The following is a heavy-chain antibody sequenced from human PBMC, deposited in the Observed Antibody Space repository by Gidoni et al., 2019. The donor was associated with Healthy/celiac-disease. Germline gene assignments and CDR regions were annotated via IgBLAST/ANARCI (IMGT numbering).Heavy chain of an antibody. V-gene: IGHV3-30-3*01. Sequence: QVQLVESGGVLLHPGRSLRLSCSASGFTFSIYSLHWVRQAPGKGLKWVAVISYDGSNKDYADYVKGRFTISRDNSKNTLYLQMNSLRAEDTAVYYCARDRGYCSSTSCSPSAFDIWGQGTMVTVSS. CDR2: ISYDGSNK. D-gene: IGHD2-2*01. CDR3: ARDRGYCSSTSCSPSAFDI. J-gene: IGHJ3*02. CDR1: GFTFSIYS.